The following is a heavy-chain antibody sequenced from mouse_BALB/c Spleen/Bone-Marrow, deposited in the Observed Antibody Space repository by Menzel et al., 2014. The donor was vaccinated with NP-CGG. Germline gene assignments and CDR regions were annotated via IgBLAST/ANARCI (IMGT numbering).Heavy chain of an antibody. J-gene: IGHJ1*01. Sequence: VKLMESGAELMKPGASVKISCKATGYTFSSYWIEWVKQRPGHGLEWIGEISPGSGSTNYNEKFKGKATFTADPSSNTAYMQLSSLTSEDSAVYYCARRGGWLGYFDVWGAGTTVTVSS. V-gene: IGHV1-9*01. CDR2: ISPGSGST. CDR1: GYTFSSYW. CDR3: ARRGGWLGYFDV. D-gene: IGHD2-3*01.